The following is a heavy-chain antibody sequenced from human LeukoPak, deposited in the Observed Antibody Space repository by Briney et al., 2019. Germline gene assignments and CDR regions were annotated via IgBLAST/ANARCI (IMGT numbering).Heavy chain of an antibody. V-gene: IGHV4-59*11. CDR1: SGSINNQY. D-gene: IGHD5-18*01. J-gene: IGHJ4*02. Sequence: PSETLSLTCVVPSGSINNQYWTWIRQPPGKGLEWIGYIYDTGNTNYNPSLKSRVNISIDTSKNQFSLKLTSVTAADTAVYYCARDQVGYGLDYWGQGTLVTVSS. CDR2: IYDTGNT. CDR3: ARDQVGYGLDY.